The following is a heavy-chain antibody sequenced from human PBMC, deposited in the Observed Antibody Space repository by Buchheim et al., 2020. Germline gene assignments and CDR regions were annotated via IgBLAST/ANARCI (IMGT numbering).Heavy chain of an antibody. CDR3: ANRQAAAFLDP. V-gene: IGHV3-23*01. CDR2: ISGSGAGT. J-gene: IGHJ5*02. Sequence: EVQLLESGGGLVQPGGSLRLSCAASGFTFSIYAMSWVRQAPGKGLEWVSSISGSGAGTFYADFVKGRFTISRDNSKKTLYLQIDSLRAYDTAVYYCANRQAAAFLDPWGQGTL. CDR1: GFTFSIYA. D-gene: IGHD6-13*01.